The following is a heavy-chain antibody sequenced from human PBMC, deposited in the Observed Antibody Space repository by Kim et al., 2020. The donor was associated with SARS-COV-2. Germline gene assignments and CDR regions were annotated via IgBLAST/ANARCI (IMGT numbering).Heavy chain of an antibody. CDR3: AREVLLWFGESEEGGVAF. J-gene: IGHJ3*01. CDR1: GGSISSYY. V-gene: IGHV4-59*13. D-gene: IGHD3-10*01. CDR2: IYYSGST. Sequence: SETLSLTCTVSGGSISSYYWSWIRQPPGKGLEWIGYIYYSGSTNYNPSLKRRVTISVDTSKNQFSLKLSSATAADTAVYYCAREVLLWFGESEEGGVAF.